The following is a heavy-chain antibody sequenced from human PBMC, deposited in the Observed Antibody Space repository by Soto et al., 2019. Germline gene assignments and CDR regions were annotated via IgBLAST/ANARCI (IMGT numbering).Heavy chain of an antibody. Sequence: QVQLQESGPGLVKPSETLSLTCIVSGASISGYYWSWVRQPAGKGLEWIGRFYTSGSANTNYNPTLRSRVSMSVDTSKNSFSLKMTSVTAADTAVYYCVRESGGGGYCSGGSCYGMDVWGQGPKVTVSS. D-gene: IGHD2-15*01. CDR1: GASISGYY. CDR3: VRESGGGGYCSGGSCYGMDV. J-gene: IGHJ6*02. CDR2: FYTSGSANT. V-gene: IGHV4-4*07.